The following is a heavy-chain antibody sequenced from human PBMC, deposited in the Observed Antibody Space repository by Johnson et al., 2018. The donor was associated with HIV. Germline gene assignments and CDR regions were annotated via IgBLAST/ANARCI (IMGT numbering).Heavy chain of an antibody. Sequence: HVQLVESGGGVVQPGRSLRLSCAVSGFTFSSYAMHWVRQAPGEGLEWVAVISYDGSNKYYADSVKGRFTISRDNSKNTLYLQMNSLRAEDTALYYCTTKPYSSSWYGAFDIWGQGTMVTVSS. J-gene: IGHJ3*02. CDR1: GFTFSSYA. CDR3: TTKPYSSSWYGAFDI. V-gene: IGHV3-30-3*01. D-gene: IGHD6-13*01. CDR2: ISYDGSNK.